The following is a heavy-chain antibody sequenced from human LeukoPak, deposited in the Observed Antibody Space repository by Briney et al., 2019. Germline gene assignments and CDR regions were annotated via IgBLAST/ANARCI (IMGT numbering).Heavy chain of an antibody. CDR1: GFTFGDYA. CDR2: IRSKGYGGTT. J-gene: IGHJ3*02. Sequence: PGRSLRLSCTASGFTFGDYAMSWVRQAPGKGLEWVGFIRSKGYGGTTEYAASVKGRFTISRDDSKSIAYLQINSLKTEDTAVYYCTGGYSYGLKIDAFDIWGQGTMVTVSS. CDR3: TGGYSYGLKIDAFDI. D-gene: IGHD5-18*01. V-gene: IGHV3-49*04.